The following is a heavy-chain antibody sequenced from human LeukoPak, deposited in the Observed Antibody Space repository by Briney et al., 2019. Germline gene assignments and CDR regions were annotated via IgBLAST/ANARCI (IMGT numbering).Heavy chain of an antibody. V-gene: IGHV3-66*04. CDR3: ARLFGGYYFTLGY. D-gene: IGHD3-3*01. CDR2: IYSGGST. Sequence: TGGSLRLSCAASGFTVSSNYMSWVRQAPGKGLEWVSVIYSGGSTYYADSVKGRFTISRDNSKNTLYLQMNSLRAEDTAVYYCARLFGGYYFTLGYWGQGTLVTVSS. CDR1: GFTVSSNY. J-gene: IGHJ4*02.